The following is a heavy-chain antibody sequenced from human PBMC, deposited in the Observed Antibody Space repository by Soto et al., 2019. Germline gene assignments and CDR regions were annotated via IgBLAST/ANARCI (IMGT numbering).Heavy chain of an antibody. CDR3: ARVGPLGNYFDS. CDR1: GFTFSDAW. J-gene: IGHJ4*02. V-gene: IGHV3-15*07. CDR2: IKWSSHVGAV. Sequence: EVQLVESGGALVRPGGSLRLSCAASGFTFSDAWMNWVRQAPGKGLEWVGRIKWSSHVGAVDYGAPVKGRFTISRDDSRNTPCPQLNSLTTEATAEYHCARVGPLGNYFDSWGQGTMVTVSA.